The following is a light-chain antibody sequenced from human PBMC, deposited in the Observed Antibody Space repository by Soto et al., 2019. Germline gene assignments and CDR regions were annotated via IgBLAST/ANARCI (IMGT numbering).Light chain of an antibody. CDR3: QQYGNSPFT. Sequence: EIVLTQSPGTLSLSLGERATLSCRASQSISRTSLAWYQQKPGQAPRLLIYGASTRATGIPDRFSGSESGTDFTLTISRLEPEDFVVYYCQQYGNSPFTFGQGTRLEIK. CDR2: GAS. V-gene: IGKV3-20*01. J-gene: IGKJ5*01. CDR1: QSISRTS.